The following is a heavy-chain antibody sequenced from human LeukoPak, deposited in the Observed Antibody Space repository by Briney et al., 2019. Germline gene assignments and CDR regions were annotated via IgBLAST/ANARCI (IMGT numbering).Heavy chain of an antibody. D-gene: IGHD5-24*01. V-gene: IGHV4-39*07. CDR2: IYYSGST. CDR1: GFTFSSYS. Sequence: GSLRLSCAASGFTFSSYSMNWVRQAPGKGLEWIGSIYYSGSTYYNPSLKSRVTISVDTSKNQFSLKLSSVTAADTAVYYCARDRVEMATSFDYWGQGTLVTVSS. CDR3: ARDRVEMATSFDY. J-gene: IGHJ4*02.